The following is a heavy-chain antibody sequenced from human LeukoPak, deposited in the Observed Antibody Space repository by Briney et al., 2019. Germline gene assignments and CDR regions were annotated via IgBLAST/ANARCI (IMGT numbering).Heavy chain of an antibody. V-gene: IGHV4-34*01. CDR1: GGSFSGYY. J-gene: IGHJ4*02. CDR2: INHSGST. CDR3: ARDLWVNAYYYDSSGYYGDY. Sequence: SETLSLTCAVYGGSFSGYYWSWIRQPPGKGLEWIGEINHSGSTNYNPSLKSRVTISVDTSKNQFSLKLSSVTAADTAVYYCARDLWVNAYYYDSSGYYGDYWGQGTLVTVSS. D-gene: IGHD3-22*01.